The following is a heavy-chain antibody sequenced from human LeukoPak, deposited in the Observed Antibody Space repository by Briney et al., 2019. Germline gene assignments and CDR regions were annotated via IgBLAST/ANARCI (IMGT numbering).Heavy chain of an antibody. CDR2: ISGSGGST. CDR1: GFTFSSYA. CDR3: AKGVDYSHWYFDL. V-gene: IGHV3-23*01. Sequence: GGSLRLSCAASGFTFSSYAMSWVRQAPGKGLEWVSAISGSGGSTYYADSVKGRFTISRDNSKNTLYLQMSSLRAEDTAVYYCAKGVDYSHWYFDLWGRGTLVTVSS. J-gene: IGHJ2*01. D-gene: IGHD2-15*01.